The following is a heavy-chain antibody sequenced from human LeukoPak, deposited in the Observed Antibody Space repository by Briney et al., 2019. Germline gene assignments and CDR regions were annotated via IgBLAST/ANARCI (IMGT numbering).Heavy chain of an antibody. J-gene: IGHJ3*02. D-gene: IGHD4-11*01. V-gene: IGHV4-59*01. CDR3: ARETLTGAFDI. CDR2: IYYSGST. CDR1: GGSISSYY. Sequence: TSETLSLTCTVSGGSISSYYWSWIRQPPGKGLEWIGYIYYSGSTNYNPSLKSRVTISVDTSKNQFSLKLSSVTAADTAVYYCARETLTGAFDIWGQGTMVTVSS.